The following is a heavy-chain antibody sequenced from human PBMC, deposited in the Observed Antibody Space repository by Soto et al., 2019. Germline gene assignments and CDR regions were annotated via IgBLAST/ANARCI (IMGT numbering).Heavy chain of an antibody. J-gene: IGHJ4*02. V-gene: IGHV3-33*01. CDR2: IWYDGSNK. Sequence: QVQLVESGGGVVQPGRSLRLSCEGSGFIFSSYGMHWVRQAPGKGLEWVAVIWYDGSNKYYADSVKGRFTISREDSKNSLYLQMNSLRAEDTAVYYCARDLCHFDRSGSYFDYWGQGTLVTVSS. D-gene: IGHD3-22*01. CDR1: GFIFSSYG. CDR3: ARDLCHFDRSGSYFDY.